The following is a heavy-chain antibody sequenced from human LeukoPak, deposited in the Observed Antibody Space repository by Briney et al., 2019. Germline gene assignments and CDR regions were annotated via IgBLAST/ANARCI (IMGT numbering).Heavy chain of an antibody. J-gene: IGHJ4*02. D-gene: IGHD3-10*01. CDR1: GGSISSYY. CDR2: IYYSGST. CDR3: ARAGYYGSGSYYQLDY. V-gene: IGHV4-59*01. Sequence: SETLSLTCTVSGGSISSYYWSWIRQPPGKGLEWIGYIYYSGSTNYNPSLKSRVTISVDTSKSQFSLKLSSVTAADTAVYYCARAGYYGSGSYYQLDYWGQGTLVTVSS.